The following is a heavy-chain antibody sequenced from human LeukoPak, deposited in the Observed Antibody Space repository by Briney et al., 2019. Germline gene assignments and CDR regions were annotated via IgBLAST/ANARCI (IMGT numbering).Heavy chain of an antibody. CDR1: GFTFSVHY. CDR3: ARDLRGWGAAFDV. CDR2: IRTKTGDYTA. V-gene: IGHV3-72*01. D-gene: IGHD6-19*01. J-gene: IGHJ3*01. Sequence: PGGSLRLSCAASGFTFSVHYMDWVRQAPGKGLEWLGRIRTKTGDYTAEYAAAVKGRFTVSRDDSKNSLYLQINSLDTEDTAVYYCARDLRGWGAAFDVWGQGTKVTVSS.